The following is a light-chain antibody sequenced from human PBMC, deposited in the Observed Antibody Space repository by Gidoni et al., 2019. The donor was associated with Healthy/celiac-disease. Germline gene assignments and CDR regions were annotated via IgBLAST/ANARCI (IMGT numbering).Light chain of an antibody. CDR1: QSVSSY. Sequence: EIVLTQSPATLSLSPGEGATLSCRASQSVSSYLAWYQQKPGQAPRLLIYDASNRATCIPARFSGSGSGTDFTLTISSLEPEDFAVYYCQQRSNWPKTFGQXTKLEIK. V-gene: IGKV3-11*01. CDR2: DAS. CDR3: QQRSNWPKT. J-gene: IGKJ2*01.